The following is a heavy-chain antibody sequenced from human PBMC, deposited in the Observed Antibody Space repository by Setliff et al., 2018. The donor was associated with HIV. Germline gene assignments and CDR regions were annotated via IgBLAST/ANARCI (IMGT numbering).Heavy chain of an antibody. V-gene: IGHV1-18*04. CDR3: VRGYYYDKTGYGTFDI. CDR1: GYTFTAYG. Sequence: ASVKVSCKASGYTFTAYGITWVRQAPGQGIEWMGWMSAYSGDTKYAQKIQGRVNMTRDTSTDTAYVELRSLRFDDTALYYCVRGYYYDKTGYGTFDIWGQGTVVTVS. J-gene: IGHJ3*02. CDR2: MSAYSGDT. D-gene: IGHD3-22*01.